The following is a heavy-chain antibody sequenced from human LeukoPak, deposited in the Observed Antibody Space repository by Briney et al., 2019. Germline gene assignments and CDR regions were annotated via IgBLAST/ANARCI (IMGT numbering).Heavy chain of an antibody. J-gene: IGHJ4*02. V-gene: IGHV1-69*04. CDR1: GGTFSSYA. CDR2: VIPILGIA. CDR3: ARGLYCSGGSCLVDY. Sequence: GASVKVSCKASGGTFSSYAISWVRQAPGQGLEWMGRVIPILGIANYAQKFQGRVTITADKSTSTAYMELSSLRSEDTAVYYCARGLYCSGGSCLVDYWGQGTLVTVSS. D-gene: IGHD2-15*01.